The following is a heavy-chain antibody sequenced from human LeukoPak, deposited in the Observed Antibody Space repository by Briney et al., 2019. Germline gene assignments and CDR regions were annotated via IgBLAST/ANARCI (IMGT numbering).Heavy chain of an antibody. V-gene: IGHV1-18*01. J-gene: IGHJ6*02. CDR1: GYTFNGYG. CDR3: ARAYYYGSGSYYMGAYYYGMDV. Sequence: ASVKVSCKASGYTFNGYGINWVRQAPGEGLEWMGWISGYQGSTDYEQKFQGRVIITTDTSTTTAYMELRSLRSDDTAVYYCARAYYYGSGSYYMGAYYYGMDVWGQGTTVTVS. D-gene: IGHD3-10*01. CDR2: ISGYQGST.